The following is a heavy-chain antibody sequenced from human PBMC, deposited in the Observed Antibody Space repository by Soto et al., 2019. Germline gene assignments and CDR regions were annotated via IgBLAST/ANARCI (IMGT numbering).Heavy chain of an antibody. CDR2: IRSFDYRT. D-gene: IGHD6-19*01. J-gene: IGHJ4*02. CDR1: GFAFSQYG. Sequence: GGSLRLSCRASGFAFSQYGMSWVRQAPGKGLEWVSSIRSFDYRTNYADSVKGRFTISRDNSKSTLSLQMNSLRAEDTAVYYCAKDVESGWYEAFDYWGPGTMVTSPQ. V-gene: IGHV3-23*01. CDR3: AKDVESGWYEAFDY.